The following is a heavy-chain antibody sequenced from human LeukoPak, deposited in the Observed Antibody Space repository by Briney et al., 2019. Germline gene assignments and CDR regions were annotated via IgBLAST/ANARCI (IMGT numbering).Heavy chain of an antibody. Sequence: GGSLRLSCAASGFTFSSYAMHWVRQAPGKGLDGVAVISYDGSNKYYADSVKGRFTISRDNSKNTLYLQMNSLRAEDTAVYYCARGVSSGYSYGSLMDVWGQGTTVTVSS. J-gene: IGHJ6*02. CDR3: ARGVSSGYSYGSLMDV. D-gene: IGHD5-18*01. CDR1: GFTFSSYA. V-gene: IGHV3-30-3*01. CDR2: ISYDGSNK.